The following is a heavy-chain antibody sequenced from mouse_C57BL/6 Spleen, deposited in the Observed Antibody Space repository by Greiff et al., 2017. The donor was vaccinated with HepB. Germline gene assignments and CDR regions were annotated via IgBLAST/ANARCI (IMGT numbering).Heavy chain of an antibody. CDR1: GYTFTSYW. CDR3: ARSLPLNWEGPWFAY. J-gene: IGHJ3*01. CDR2: IDPSDSYT. V-gene: IGHV1-59*01. Sequence: QVQLQQPGAELVRPGTSVKLSCKASGYTFTSYWMHWVKQRPGQGLEWIGVIDPSDSYTNYNQKFKGKATLTVDTSSSTAYMQLSSLTSEDSAVYYCARSLPLNWEGPWFAYWGQGTLVTVSA. D-gene: IGHD4-1*01.